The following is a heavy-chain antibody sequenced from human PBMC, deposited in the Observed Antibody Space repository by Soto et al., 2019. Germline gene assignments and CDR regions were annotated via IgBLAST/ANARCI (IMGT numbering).Heavy chain of an antibody. CDR1: GFTFRSYA. V-gene: IGHV3-23*01. CDR2: ITAPGGST. Sequence: PGGSLRLSCASCGFTFRSYAITWVRQAPGQGLEWVSGITAPGGSTYYADSVKGRFIISRDNPKNTLYLQMNSLRAEDTAVYYCAKGGVRFLEWPNLDYWGQGTLVTVSS. D-gene: IGHD3-3*01. CDR3: AKGGVRFLEWPNLDY. J-gene: IGHJ4*02.